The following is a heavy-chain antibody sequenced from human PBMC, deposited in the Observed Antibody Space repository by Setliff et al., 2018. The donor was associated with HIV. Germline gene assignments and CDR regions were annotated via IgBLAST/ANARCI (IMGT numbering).Heavy chain of an antibody. CDR1: GDSFSNYY. CDR2: VFYTGSA. J-gene: IGHJ6*03. Sequence: SETLSLTCTVSGDSFSNYYWSWIRQPPGKGLEWIGYVFYTGSATYNPSLKSRVSISVDRSTNRFSLMLHSVTAADTAVYYCARGPSGGGFYYTDVWGKGTTVTVSS. D-gene: IGHD2-15*01. V-gene: IGHV4-59*01. CDR3: ARGPSGGGFYYTDV.